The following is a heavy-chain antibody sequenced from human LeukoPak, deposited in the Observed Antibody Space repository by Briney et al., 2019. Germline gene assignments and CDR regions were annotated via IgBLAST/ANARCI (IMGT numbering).Heavy chain of an antibody. CDR1: GGSISSYY. Sequence: SETLSLTCTVSGGSISSYYWNWIRQPPGKGLEWIGYIYYSGSTNYIPSLKSRVTISVDTSKNQFSLKLSSVTAADTAVYYCAREADSSGYYSIFYFDYWGQGTLVTVSS. CDR2: IYYSGST. V-gene: IGHV4-59*01. J-gene: IGHJ4*02. D-gene: IGHD3-22*01. CDR3: AREADSSGYYSIFYFDY.